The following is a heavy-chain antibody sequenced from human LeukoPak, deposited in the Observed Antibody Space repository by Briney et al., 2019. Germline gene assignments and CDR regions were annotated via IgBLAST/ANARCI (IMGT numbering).Heavy chain of an antibody. D-gene: IGHD7-27*01. CDR1: GGSVSSGSYY. CDR3: ARVPLGITHFDY. CDR2: IFYSGST. Sequence: SETLSLTCTVSGGSVSSGSYYWSWIRQPPGRGLEWIGYIFYSGSTNYNPSLKSRVTISVDTTKNQFSPKLSSVTAADTAVYYCARVPLGITHFDYWGQGTLVTVSS. V-gene: IGHV4-61*01. J-gene: IGHJ4*02.